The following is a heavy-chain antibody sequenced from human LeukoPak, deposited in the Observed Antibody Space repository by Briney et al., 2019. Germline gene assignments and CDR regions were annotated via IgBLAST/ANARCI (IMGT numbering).Heavy chain of an antibody. D-gene: IGHD3-9*01. CDR1: GYSISSGYY. CDR3: AREEGYFDWSSDY. Sequence: SETLSLTCTVSGYSISSGYYWGWIRQPPGKGLEWIGSIYHSGSTYYNPSLKSRVTISVDTSKNQFSLKLSSVTAADTAVYYCAREEGYFDWSSDYWGQEPWSPSPQ. V-gene: IGHV4-38-2*02. CDR2: IYHSGST. J-gene: IGHJ4*01.